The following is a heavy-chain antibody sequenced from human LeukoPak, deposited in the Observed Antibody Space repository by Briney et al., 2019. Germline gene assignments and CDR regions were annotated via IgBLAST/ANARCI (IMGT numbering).Heavy chain of an antibody. CDR2: ISYSGST. CDR1: GGSIFSYY. CDR3: ARHGYNFDSAFGI. D-gene: IGHD5-18*01. J-gene: IGHJ3*02. V-gene: IGHV4-59*13. Sequence: SETLSLTCTVSGGSIFSYYWSWIRQPPGKGLEWIAYISYSGSTNYNPSLKSRVLISVDTSKNQFSLKLTSVTAADTAIYYCARHGYNFDSAFGIWGQGTMVTVSS.